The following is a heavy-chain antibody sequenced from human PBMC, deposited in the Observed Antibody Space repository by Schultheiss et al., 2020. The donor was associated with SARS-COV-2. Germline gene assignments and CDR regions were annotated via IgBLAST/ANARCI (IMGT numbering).Heavy chain of an antibody. CDR3: AKDQDYYYYYGMDV. V-gene: IGHV3-23*01. J-gene: IGHJ6*02. Sequence: GGSLRLSCAASGFTFSSNAMSWVRQAPGKGLEWVSAISGSGGSTYYADSVKGRFTISRDNSKNTLYLQMNSLRAEDTAVYYCAKDQDYYYYYGMDVWGQGTTVTVSS. CDR2: ISGSGGST. CDR1: GFTFSSNA.